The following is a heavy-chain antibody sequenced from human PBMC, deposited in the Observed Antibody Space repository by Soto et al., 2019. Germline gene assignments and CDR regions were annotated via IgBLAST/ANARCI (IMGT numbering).Heavy chain of an antibody. CDR3: VRVRGGGSGYYYQSQGMHG. D-gene: IGHD3-10*01. CDR2: IYPNGVT. CDR1: SGSIHSVGYS. V-gene: IGHV4-30-2*01. J-gene: IGHJ6*02. Sequence: TLSLPCSVSSGSIHSVGYSWSWMRQPPGKGLEWIGYIYPNGVTSHNRSLNSRVTMSVDKSRNQFSLNLRSVTAADTDVYYCVRVRGGGSGYYYQSQGMHGWGQGTTGAFSS.